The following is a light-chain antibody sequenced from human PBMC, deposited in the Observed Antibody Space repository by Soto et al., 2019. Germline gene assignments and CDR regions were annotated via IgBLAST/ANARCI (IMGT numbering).Light chain of an antibody. CDR1: QSVSIN. J-gene: IGKJ5*01. CDR2: DTS. Sequence: ELVMTQSPDTLSVFPVERAKLSCSASQSVSINLAWYQQKPGQAPRLLIYDTSTRATGIPARFSGSGSGTEFTLTIRSLQSEDFAVYYCQQYNNWPPINCGKGKRRAIK. CDR3: QQYNNWPPIN. V-gene: IGKV3-15*01.